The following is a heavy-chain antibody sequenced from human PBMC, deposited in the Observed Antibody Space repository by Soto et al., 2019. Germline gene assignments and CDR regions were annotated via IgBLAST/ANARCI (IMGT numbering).Heavy chain of an antibody. D-gene: IGHD1-20*01. Sequence: SETLSLSCTVSGGSISSYYWSWIRQPPGKGLEWIGYIYYSGITNYNPSLKSRVTISVDTSKNQFSLKLSSVTAADTAVYYCARYKSNYYYGMDVWGQGTTVT. CDR3: ARYKSNYYYGMDV. CDR2: IYYSGIT. J-gene: IGHJ6*02. V-gene: IGHV4-59*01. CDR1: GGSISSYY.